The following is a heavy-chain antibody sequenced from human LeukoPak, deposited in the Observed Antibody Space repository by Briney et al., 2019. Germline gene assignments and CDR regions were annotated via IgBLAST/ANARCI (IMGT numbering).Heavy chain of an antibody. V-gene: IGHV3-33*01. D-gene: IGHD3-16*01. CDR2: IWYDGNDK. J-gene: IGHJ4*02. CDR1: GFTFSSYG. CDR3: ARDPVGYDYVWGSSYYFDY. Sequence: GGSLRLSCAASGFTFSSYGMHWVRQAPGKGLEWVAFIWYDGNDKYYADSVKGRFTISRDGSKNTLYLQMNSLRAEDTAVYYCARDPVGYDYVWGSSYYFDYWGQGTLVTVSS.